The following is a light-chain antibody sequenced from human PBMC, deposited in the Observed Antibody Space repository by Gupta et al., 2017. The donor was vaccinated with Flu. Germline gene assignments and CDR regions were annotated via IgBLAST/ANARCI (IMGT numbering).Light chain of an antibody. J-gene: IGLJ2*01. CDR2: SIN. CDR1: SSNIGTNT. CDR3: AAWDVSLNGPV. Sequence: QSVLTQPPSASGTPGQRVTIPCSGSSSNIGTNTLNWYQQIPGTAPKLLIYSINQRPSGVPDRLSGSKSGTSASLAISGLQSEDEGDYYCAAWDVSLNGPVFGGGTKLTVL. V-gene: IGLV1-44*01.